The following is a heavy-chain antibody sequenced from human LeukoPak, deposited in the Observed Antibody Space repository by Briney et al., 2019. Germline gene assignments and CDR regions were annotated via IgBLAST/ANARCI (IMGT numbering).Heavy chain of an antibody. D-gene: IGHD3-10*01. CDR2: INHSGST. V-gene: IGHV4-34*01. J-gene: IGHJ4*02. Sequence: SETLSLTCAVYGGSFSGYYWSWIRQPPGKGLEWIAEINHSGSTKYNPSLKSRVTISVDTSKNQFSLKLTSVTAADTAVYYCAAVPESYYTVYYFNYWGQGTLVTVSS. CDR3: AAVPESYYTVYYFNY. CDR1: GGSFSGYY.